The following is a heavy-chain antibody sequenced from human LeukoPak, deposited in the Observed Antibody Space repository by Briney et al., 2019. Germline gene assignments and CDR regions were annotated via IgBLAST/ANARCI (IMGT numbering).Heavy chain of an antibody. D-gene: IGHD3-16*01. Sequence: PSETLSLTCTVSGGSISSSSYYWGWIRQHPGKGLEWIGYIYYSGSTYYNPSLKSRVTISVDTSKNQFSLKLSSVTAADTALYYCARAVITFGAPVAKGFDCWGRGTLVTVSS. J-gene: IGHJ4*02. CDR3: ARAVITFGAPVAKGFDC. V-gene: IGHV4-31*03. CDR2: IYYSGST. CDR1: GGSISSSSYY.